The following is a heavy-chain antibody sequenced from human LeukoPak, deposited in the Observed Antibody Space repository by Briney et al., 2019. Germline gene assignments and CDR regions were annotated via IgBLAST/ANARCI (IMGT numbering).Heavy chain of an antibody. J-gene: IGHJ4*02. D-gene: IGHD6-19*01. Sequence: PSETLSLTCTVSGGSISSYYWSWIRQPPGKGLEWIGYIYYSGSTNYNPSLKSRVTISVDKSKNQFSLKLSSVTAADTAVYYCARVVRVAVAGPYYFDYWGQGTLVTVSS. CDR1: GGSISSYY. CDR2: IYYSGST. CDR3: ARVVRVAVAGPYYFDY. V-gene: IGHV4-59*12.